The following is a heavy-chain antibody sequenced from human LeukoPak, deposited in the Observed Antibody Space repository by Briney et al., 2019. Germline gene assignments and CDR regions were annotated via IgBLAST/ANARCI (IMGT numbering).Heavy chain of an antibody. V-gene: IGHV1-46*01. D-gene: IGHD2-21*02. Sequence: GASVKVSCKASGYTFTSYYMHWVRQAPGQGLEWMGIINPSGGSTSYAQKFQGRVTMTRGMSTSTVYMELSSLRSEDTAVYYCARDNCGGDCYLGHDAFDIWGQGTMVTVSS. CDR3: ARDNCGGDCYLGHDAFDI. CDR1: GYTFTSYY. CDR2: INPSGGST. J-gene: IGHJ3*02.